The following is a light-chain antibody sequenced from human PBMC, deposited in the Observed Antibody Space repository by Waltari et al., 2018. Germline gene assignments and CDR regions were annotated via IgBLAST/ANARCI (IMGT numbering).Light chain of an antibody. CDR3: QQRDNWPSIT. J-gene: IGKJ5*01. Sequence: EIVLTQSPATLSLSPGERATLSCRASQSVSSSLGWYQQKPGQAPSLLIYDVSNRATDIPARFSGSGSGTDFTLTISSLEPEDFAVYYCQQRDNWPSITFGQGTRLEIK. V-gene: IGKV3-11*01. CDR1: QSVSSS. CDR2: DVS.